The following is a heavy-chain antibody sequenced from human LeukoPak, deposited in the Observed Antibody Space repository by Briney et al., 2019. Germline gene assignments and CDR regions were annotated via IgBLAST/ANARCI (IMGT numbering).Heavy chain of an antibody. D-gene: IGHD4-17*01. V-gene: IGHV3-33*08. CDR1: GFTFSNYG. CDR2: IWYDGSNK. Sequence: PGGSLRLSCAASGFTFSNYGMHWVRQAPGKGLEWVAVIWYDGSNKYYADSVKGRFTISGDNSKNTLYLQMNSLRAEDTAVYYCARDGTTVSKRGSYWYFDLWGRGTLVTVSS. CDR3: ARDGTTVSKRGSYWYFDL. J-gene: IGHJ2*01.